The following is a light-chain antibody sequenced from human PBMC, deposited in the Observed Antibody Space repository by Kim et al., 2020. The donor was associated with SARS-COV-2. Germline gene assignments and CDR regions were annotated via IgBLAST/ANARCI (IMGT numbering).Light chain of an antibody. Sequence: SYELTQPPSVSVAPGKTARITCGGNNIGSKSVHWYQQKPGQAPVLVIYYDSERPSGIPERFSGSNSGNTATLTISRAEAGDEADYYCQAWDSSSEDVV. V-gene: IGLV3-21*01. J-gene: IGLJ2*01. CDR1: NIGSKS. CDR3: QAWDSSSEDVV. CDR2: YDS.